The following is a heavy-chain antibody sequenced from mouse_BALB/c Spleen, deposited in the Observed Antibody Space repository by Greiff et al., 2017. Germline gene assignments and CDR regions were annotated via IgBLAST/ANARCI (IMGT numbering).Heavy chain of an antibody. D-gene: IGHD2-12*01. V-gene: IGHV5-6-5*01. J-gene: IGHJ4*01. Sequence: EVHLVESGAGLVKPGGSLKLSCAASGFTFSSYAMSCVRQTPEQSLEWVASISSGCSTYYPDSVKGRFTISRDNARNILYLQMISLRSEDTAMYYRTRGDFTTIAMEYGGQG. CDR1: GFTFSSYA. CDR2: ISSGCST. CDR3: TRGDFTTIAMEY.